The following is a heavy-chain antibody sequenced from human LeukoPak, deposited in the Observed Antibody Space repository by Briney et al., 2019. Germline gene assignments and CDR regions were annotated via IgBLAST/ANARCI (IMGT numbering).Heavy chain of an antibody. V-gene: IGHV4-59*01. D-gene: IGHD2-8*01. Sequence: PSETLSLTCTVSGGSISSYYWSWIRQPPGKGLEWIGYIYYSGSTNYNPSLKSRVTISVDTSKNQLSLKLSSVTAADTAVYYCARGARILQGCFDPWGQGTLVTVSS. CDR3: ARGARILQGCFDP. CDR2: IYYSGST. J-gene: IGHJ5*02. CDR1: GGSISSYY.